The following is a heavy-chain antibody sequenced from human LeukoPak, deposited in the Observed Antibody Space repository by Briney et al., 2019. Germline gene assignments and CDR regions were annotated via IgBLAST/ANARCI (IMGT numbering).Heavy chain of an antibody. Sequence: ASVKVSCKASGYTFTGFHMHWVRQAPGQGLEWMGWINPNSGGTNYAQKFQGRVTMTRDTSISTVYMELSRLRSDYTAVYYCARDRLRLGYERTNWFDPWGQGTLVTVSS. CDR1: GYTFTGFH. CDR3: ARDRLRLGYERTNWFDP. D-gene: IGHD2-15*01. CDR2: INPNSGGT. J-gene: IGHJ5*02. V-gene: IGHV1-2*02.